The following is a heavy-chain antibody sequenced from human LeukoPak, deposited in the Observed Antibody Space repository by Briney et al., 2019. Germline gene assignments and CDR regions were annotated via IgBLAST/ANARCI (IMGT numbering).Heavy chain of an antibody. CDR2: IYYSGST. V-gene: IGHV4-59*08. J-gene: IGHJ6*02. CDR3: ARLGAATGMDV. D-gene: IGHD6-13*01. CDR1: GGSISNYY. Sequence: SETLSLTCTVSGGSISNYYWSWIRQPPGKGLEWIGYIYYSGSTNYKSSLKSRVTISVDTSKNQFSLKLGSVTAADTAVYYCARLGAATGMDVWGQGITVTVSS.